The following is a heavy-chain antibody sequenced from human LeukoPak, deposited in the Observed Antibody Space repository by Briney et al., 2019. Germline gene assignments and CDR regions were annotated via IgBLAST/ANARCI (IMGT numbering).Heavy chain of an antibody. J-gene: IGHJ4*02. V-gene: IGHV3-48*04. CDR1: GFTFRTSG. CDR3: ARRLRRNYFDY. D-gene: IGHD4-17*01. CDR2: ISSSGSTI. Sequence: GGSLRLFCAASGFTFRTSGMNWVRQAPGKGLEWVSYISSSGSTIYYADSVKGRFTISRDNAKNSLYLQMNSLRAEDTAVYYCARRLRRNYFDYWGQGTLVTVSS.